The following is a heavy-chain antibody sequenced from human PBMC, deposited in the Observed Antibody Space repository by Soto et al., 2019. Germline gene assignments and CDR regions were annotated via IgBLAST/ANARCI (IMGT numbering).Heavy chain of an antibody. CDR3: ARVRLGRGSSWYPLARYYGMDV. Sequence: SETLSLTCTVYGGSIRSYYWSWIRQPPGTGLSLIGYIYYSGSTNYNPSLKSRVTISVDTSKNQFSLKLSSVTAADTAVYYCARVRLGRGSSWYPLARYYGMDVWGQGTTVTVS. D-gene: IGHD6-13*01. J-gene: IGHJ6*02. V-gene: IGHV4-59*01. CDR2: IYYSGST. CDR1: GGSIRSYY.